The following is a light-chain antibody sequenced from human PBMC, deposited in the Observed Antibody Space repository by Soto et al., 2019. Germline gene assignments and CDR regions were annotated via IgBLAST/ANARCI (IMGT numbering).Light chain of an antibody. CDR3: QQYNNWPPVT. CDR1: QSLSSN. J-gene: IGKJ1*01. CDR2: GAS. Sequence: TQSPGTLSLSRGALATLSCRASQSLSSNLAWYQHKPGQAPGLLIYGASPWDTGIRARFSGSGSGTEFTLTISSLQSEDFAVYSCQQYNNWPPVTLGEGTKVDI. V-gene: IGKV3-15*01.